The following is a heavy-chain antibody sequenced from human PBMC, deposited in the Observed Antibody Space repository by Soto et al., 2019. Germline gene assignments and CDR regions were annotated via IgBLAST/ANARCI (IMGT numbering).Heavy chain of an antibody. J-gene: IGHJ3*02. Sequence: SETLSLTCSVSGGSISTYYWSWIRQSPGKGLEWIGYIFHSGDTNYNPSLKSRVTISVDTSRNLFSLRLSSVTAADTGVYYCARAGIPAADDAFDIWGQGPILTVSS. CDR2: IFHSGDT. CDR3: ARAGIPAADDAFDI. D-gene: IGHD6-13*01. CDR1: GGSISTYY. V-gene: IGHV4-59*08.